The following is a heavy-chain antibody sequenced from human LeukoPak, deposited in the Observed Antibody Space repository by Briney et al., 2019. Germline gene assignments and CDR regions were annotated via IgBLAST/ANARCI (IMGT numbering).Heavy chain of an antibody. CDR1: GGSISSYY. Sequence: PSETLSLTCNVSGGSISSYYWSWIRQPPGKGLEWIGYIYYSGSTNYNPSLKSRVTISVDTSKNQFSLKLSSVTAADTAVYYCARRVLYYDILTGYLGRAFDIWGQGTMVTVSS. V-gene: IGHV4-59*08. D-gene: IGHD3-9*01. CDR2: IYYSGST. CDR3: ARRVLYYDILTGYLGRAFDI. J-gene: IGHJ3*02.